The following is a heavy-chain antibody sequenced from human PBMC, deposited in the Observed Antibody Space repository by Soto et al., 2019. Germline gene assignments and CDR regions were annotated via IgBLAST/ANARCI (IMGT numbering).Heavy chain of an antibody. V-gene: IGHV4-31*03. CDR3: ARDGYNNYYFEY. J-gene: IGHJ4*02. CDR2: IYYSGST. CDR1: GGSISSGGYY. Sequence: SETLSLTCTVSGGSISSGGYYWSWIRQHPGKGLEWIGYIYYSGSTYYNPSLKSRVTISVDTSKNQFSLKLSSVTAADTAVYYCARDGYNNYYFEYWGQGTLVTVSS. D-gene: IGHD5-12*01.